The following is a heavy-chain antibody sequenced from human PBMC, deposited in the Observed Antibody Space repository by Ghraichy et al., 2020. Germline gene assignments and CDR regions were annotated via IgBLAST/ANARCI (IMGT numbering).Heavy chain of an antibody. D-gene: IGHD3-9*01. CDR2: IWYDGSNK. J-gene: IGHJ6*02. Sequence: GGSLRLSCAASGFTFSSYGMHWVRQAPGKGLEWVSVIWYDGSNKYYADSVKGRFTISRDNSKNTLYLQMNSLRAEDTAVYYCARDHDMQAYYYGMDVWGQGTTVTVSS. V-gene: IGHV3-33*01. CDR1: GFTFSSYG. CDR3: ARDHDMQAYYYGMDV.